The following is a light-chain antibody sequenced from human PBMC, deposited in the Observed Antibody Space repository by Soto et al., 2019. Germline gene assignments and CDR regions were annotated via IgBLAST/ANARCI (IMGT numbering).Light chain of an antibody. CDR1: SSNVGSYNL. J-gene: IGLJ1*01. CDR3: CSYAPTRNSYV. Sequence: QSALTQPASVSGSPGQSITISCTGTSSNVGSYNLVSWYQHHQGTAPKHIIYEATKRPSGVSNRFSASKSGNTASLTISGLQAEDDADYYCCSYAPTRNSYVFGSGTKLTVL. CDR2: EAT. V-gene: IGLV2-23*01.